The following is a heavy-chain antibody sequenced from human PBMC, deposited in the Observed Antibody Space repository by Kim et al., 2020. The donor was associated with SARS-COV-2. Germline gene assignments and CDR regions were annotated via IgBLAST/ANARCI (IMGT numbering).Heavy chain of an antibody. J-gene: IGHJ3*02. D-gene: IGHD3-3*01. V-gene: IGHV4-31*03. CDR2: IYYSGST. Sequence: SETLSLTCTVSGGSISSGGYYWSWIRQHPGKGLEWIGYIYYSGSTYYNPSLKSRVTISVDTSKNQFSLKLSSVTAADTAVYYCARAQGRTIFGVVIIMNAFDIWGQGTMVTVSS. CDR3: ARAQGRTIFGVVIIMNAFDI. CDR1: GGSISSGGYY.